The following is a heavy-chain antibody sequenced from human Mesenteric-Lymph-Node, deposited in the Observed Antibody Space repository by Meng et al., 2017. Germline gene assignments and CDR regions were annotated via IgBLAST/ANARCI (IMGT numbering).Heavy chain of an antibody. D-gene: IGHD3-10*01. CDR2: IIPIFGTA. Sequence: SVKVSCKASGYTFTGYYMHWVRQAPGQGLEWMGGIIPIFGTANYAQKFQGRVTITTDESTSTAYMELSSLRSEDTAVYYCARAREELWFGEEYFDYWGQGTLVTVSS. CDR3: ARAREELWFGEEYFDY. V-gene: IGHV1-69*05. CDR1: GYTFTGYY. J-gene: IGHJ4*02.